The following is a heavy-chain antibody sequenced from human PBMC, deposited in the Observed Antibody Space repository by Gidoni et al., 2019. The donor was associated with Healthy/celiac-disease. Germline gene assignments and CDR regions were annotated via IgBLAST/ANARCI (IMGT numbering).Heavy chain of an antibody. CDR2: INPSGGST. CDR1: GYPFTSYY. CDR3: ARDSFASKWELHNNWFDP. V-gene: IGHV1-46*01. D-gene: IGHD1-26*01. J-gene: IGHJ5*02. Sequence: QVQLVQSGAEGQQPGASVKVSCKASGYPFTSYYMHWFRQAPGQGLEWMGIINPSGGSTSYAQKFQGRVTMTRDTSTSTVYMELSSLRSEDTAVYYCARDSFASKWELHNNWFDPWGQGTLVTVSS.